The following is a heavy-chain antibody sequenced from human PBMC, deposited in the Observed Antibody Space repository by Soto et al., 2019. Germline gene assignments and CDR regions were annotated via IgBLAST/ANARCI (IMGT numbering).Heavy chain of an antibody. CDR3: ARDGGSHGPSYFDS. V-gene: IGHV3-33*01. Sequence: VQLVESGGGVVQPGTSLRLSCVASGSTFSNYGMHWVRQAPGKGPQWVAVIWYDGSNKSYGESVKGRFTISRDNSKYTLYLDINSLRAEDTAVYYCARDGGSHGPSYFDSWGQGSLVIVSS. J-gene: IGHJ4*02. CDR2: IWYDGSNK. D-gene: IGHD3-16*01. CDR1: GSTFSNYG.